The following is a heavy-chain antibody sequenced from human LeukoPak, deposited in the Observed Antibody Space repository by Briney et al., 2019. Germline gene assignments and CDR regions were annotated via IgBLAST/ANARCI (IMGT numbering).Heavy chain of an antibody. D-gene: IGHD3-10*01. CDR2: IYSSGST. J-gene: IGHJ6*03. Sequence: SETLSLTCNVSGGFIRGYYWSWIRQPPAKGLEWIGYIYSSGSTNYNPSLKSRVTMSVDTSKYQFSVKVHSVTAADTAVYYCARAYDSGSQDYFYYMDVWGKGTTVTVSS. V-gene: IGHV4-59*01. CDR1: GGFIRGYY. CDR3: ARAYDSGSQDYFYYMDV.